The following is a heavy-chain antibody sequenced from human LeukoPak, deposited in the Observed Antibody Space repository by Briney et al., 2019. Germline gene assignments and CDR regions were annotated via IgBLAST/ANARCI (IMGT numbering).Heavy chain of an antibody. CDR1: GGSFSTYY. V-gene: IGHV4-4*07. CDR3: ARGGSRYYYMDV. J-gene: IGHJ6*03. Sequence: PSETLSLTCTVSGGSFSTYYWSWIRQAAGKGLEWIGRVYTSGSTNYNPPLKSRVTMSMDTSKNQFALKVSSVTAADTAVYYCARGGSRYYYMDVWGKGTTVTVSS. D-gene: IGHD2-2*01. CDR2: VYTSGST.